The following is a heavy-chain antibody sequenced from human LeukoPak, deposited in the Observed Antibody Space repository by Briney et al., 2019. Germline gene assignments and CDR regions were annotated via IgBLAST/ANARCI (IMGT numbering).Heavy chain of an antibody. CDR1: GYTFTGYY. V-gene: IGHV1-46*01. D-gene: IGHD4-17*01. Sequence: ASVKVSCKASGYTFTGYYMHWVRQAPGQGLGWMGIINPSGGSTSYAQKFQGRVTMTRDTSTSTVYMEPSSLRSEDTAVYYCARVGMTTVTTSDYWGQGTLVTVSS. CDR2: INPSGGST. CDR3: ARVGMTTVTTSDY. J-gene: IGHJ4*02.